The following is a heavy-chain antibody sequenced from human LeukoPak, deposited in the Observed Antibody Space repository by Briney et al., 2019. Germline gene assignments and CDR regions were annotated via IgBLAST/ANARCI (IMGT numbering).Heavy chain of an antibody. Sequence: ASVKVSCKASGGTFISYAISWVRQAPGQGLEWMGGIIPIFGTANYAQKFQGRVTITADESTSTAYMELSSLRSEDTAVYYCARDKGGMTGYYFPLYYYGMDVWGQGTTVTVSS. V-gene: IGHV1-69*13. CDR1: GGTFISYA. CDR3: ARDKGGMTGYYFPLYYYGMDV. D-gene: IGHD3-9*01. J-gene: IGHJ6*02. CDR2: IIPIFGTA.